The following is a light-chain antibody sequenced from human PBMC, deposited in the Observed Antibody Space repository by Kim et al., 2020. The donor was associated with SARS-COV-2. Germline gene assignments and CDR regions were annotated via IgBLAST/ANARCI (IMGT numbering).Light chain of an antibody. CDR3: MQALQTPLT. CDR2: LGS. J-gene: IGKJ4*01. Sequence: DIVMTQSPLSLPVTPGEPASISCRSSQSLLHSNGYSYLDWYLQKPGQSPQLLIYLGSTRASGVPDRFSGSGSGTDFTLKISSVEAEDVGVYYCMQALQTPLTFGGGTKVDIK. CDR1: QSLLHSNGYSY. V-gene: IGKV2-28*01.